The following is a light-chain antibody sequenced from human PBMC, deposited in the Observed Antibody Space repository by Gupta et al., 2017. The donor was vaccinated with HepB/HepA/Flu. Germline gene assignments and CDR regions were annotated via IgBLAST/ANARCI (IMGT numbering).Light chain of an antibody. CDR2: LGS. CDR3: MQGLQIPVT. CDR1: QSLLHSNVYNY. J-gene: IGKJ3*01. V-gene: IGKV2-28*01. Sequence: DIAMTQSPLSLPVITGEPASISCRSSQSLLHSNVYNYLDWYLQKPGQSPQLLISLGSNRASGVPDRFSGSGSGTDFTLKISRVEAEDVGVYYCMQGLQIPVTFGPGTKVDIK.